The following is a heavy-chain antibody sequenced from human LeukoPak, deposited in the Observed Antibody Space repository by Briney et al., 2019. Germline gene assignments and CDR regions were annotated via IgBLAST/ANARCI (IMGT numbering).Heavy chain of an antibody. V-gene: IGHV3-30*18. CDR3: AKSPGIVVVPAAVWANDAFDI. CDR2: ISLDGSVT. D-gene: IGHD2-2*01. J-gene: IGHJ3*02. Sequence: PGRSLRLSCAASGFTFSDYGMHWVRQAPGKGLEWLAIISLDGSVTYYAASVTGRFTISRGNSKNTLYLEMNSLSAEDTAVYYCAKSPGIVVVPAAVWANDAFDIWGQGTMVTVSS. CDR1: GFTFSDYG.